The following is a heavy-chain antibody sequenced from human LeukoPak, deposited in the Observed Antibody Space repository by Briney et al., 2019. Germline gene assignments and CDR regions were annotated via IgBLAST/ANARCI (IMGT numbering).Heavy chain of an antibody. CDR1: GFTFSSYA. CDR3: VSSPTYDSSGYSPFDP. CDR2: ISGSAGST. V-gene: IGHV3-23*01. D-gene: IGHD3-22*01. Sequence: PGGSLRLSCAASGFTFSSYAMSWVRQAPGKGLEWVSAISGSAGSTYYADSVKGRFTISRDNSMNTLYLQMNSLRAEDTAVYCCVSSPTYDSSGYSPFDPWGQGTLVTVSS. J-gene: IGHJ5*02.